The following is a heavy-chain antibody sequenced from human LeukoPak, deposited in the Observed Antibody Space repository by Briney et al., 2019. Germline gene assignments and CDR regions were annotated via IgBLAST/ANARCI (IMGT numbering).Heavy chain of an antibody. CDR2: VSGGGSII. CDR3: AKGAYDYVEIAYFDY. CDR1: GFTFSDYY. V-gene: IGHV3-23*01. J-gene: IGHJ4*02. Sequence: GGSLRLSCAASGFTFSDYYMGWVRQAPGKGLVWLSYVSGGGSIIFYADSVKGRFTISRDKSKTTLYLQMNSLRAEDAAVYYCAKGAYDYVEIAYFDYWGQGTLVTVSS. D-gene: IGHD5-12*01.